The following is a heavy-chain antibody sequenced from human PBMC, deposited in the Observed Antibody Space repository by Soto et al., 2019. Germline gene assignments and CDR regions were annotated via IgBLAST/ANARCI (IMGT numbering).Heavy chain of an antibody. Sequence: QVQLQESGPGLVKPSGTLSLTCAVSGGSISSSNCWSWVRQPPGKGLEWIGEIYHSGSTNYNPSLKSRVTISVDKSKNQFSLKLSSVTAADTAVYYCARAPVIVVVPADPPGFDYWGQGTLVTVSS. CDR1: GGSISSSNC. D-gene: IGHD2-2*01. CDR2: IYHSGST. J-gene: IGHJ4*02. CDR3: ARAPVIVVVPADPPGFDY. V-gene: IGHV4-4*02.